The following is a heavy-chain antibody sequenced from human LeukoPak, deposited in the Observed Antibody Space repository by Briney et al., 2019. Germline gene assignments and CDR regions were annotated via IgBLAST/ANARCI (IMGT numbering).Heavy chain of an antibody. CDR2: ISAYNGNT. Sequence: GASVKVSCKASGYTFTSYGISWVRQAPGQGLEWMGWISAYNGNTNYAQKLQGRVTMTTDTSTSTAYMELRSLRSDDTAVYYCARDIRGNSSGYYYFPAYYYYYGMGVWGQGTTVTVSS. D-gene: IGHD3-22*01. J-gene: IGHJ6*02. CDR3: ARDIRGNSSGYYYFPAYYYYYGMGV. V-gene: IGHV1-18*01. CDR1: GYTFTSYG.